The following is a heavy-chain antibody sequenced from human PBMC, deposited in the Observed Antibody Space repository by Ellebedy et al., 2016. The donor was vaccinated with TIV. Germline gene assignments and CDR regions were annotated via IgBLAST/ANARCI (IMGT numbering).Heavy chain of an antibody. J-gene: IGHJ5*02. D-gene: IGHD5-24*01. CDR1: GYSFTSHG. CDR3: ARGAMALS. V-gene: IGHV1-18*01. CDR2: VTAYNRDI. Sequence: AASVKVSCKASGYSFTSHGISWVRQAPGQGLQWMGWVTAYNRDIYYAQNFQGRVTFTTDTSSSTAYMELRSLRSDDTGVYYCARGAMALSWGQGTLVTVSS.